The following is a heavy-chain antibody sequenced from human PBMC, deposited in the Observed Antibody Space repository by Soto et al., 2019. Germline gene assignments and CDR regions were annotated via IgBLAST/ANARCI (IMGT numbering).Heavy chain of an antibody. Sequence: ASVKVSCKASGYTFSSYAMHWVRQAPGQRLEWMGWINAGNGNTKYSQKFQGRVTITRDTSASTAYMELSSLRSEDTALYYCARDPDYDSSGYYVDYWGQGTLVTVSS. CDR3: ARDPDYDSSGYYVDY. D-gene: IGHD3-22*01. CDR2: INAGNGNT. J-gene: IGHJ4*02. V-gene: IGHV1-3*01. CDR1: GYTFSSYA.